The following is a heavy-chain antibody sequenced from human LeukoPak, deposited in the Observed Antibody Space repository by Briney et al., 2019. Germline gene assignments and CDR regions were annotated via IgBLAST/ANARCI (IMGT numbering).Heavy chain of an antibody. V-gene: IGHV3-30-3*01. CDR1: GFTFSSYA. CDR2: ISYDGSNK. CDR3: ARVMGHRGPLDY. D-gene: IGHD2-8*01. Sequence: GGSLRLSCAASGFTFSSYAMSWVRQAPGKGLEWVAVISYDGSNKYYADSVKGRFTISRDNSKNTLYLQMNSLRAEDTAVYYCARVMGHRGPLDYWGQGTLVTVSS. J-gene: IGHJ4*02.